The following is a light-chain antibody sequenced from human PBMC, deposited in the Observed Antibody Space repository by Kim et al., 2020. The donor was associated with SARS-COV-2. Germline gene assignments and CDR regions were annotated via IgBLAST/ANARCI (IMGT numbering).Light chain of an antibody. CDR1: RSNIGSYT. V-gene: IGLV1-44*01. CDR2: SND. J-gene: IGLJ1*01. CDR3: AAWDDSLTGPSYV. Sequence: QSVLTQPPSASGAPGQRVTISCSGSRSNIGSYTVNWYQQLPGTAPKLLIYSNDQRPSGVPDRFSGSKSGTSASLAISGLQSEDEADYYCAAWDDSLTGPSYVFGTGTKVTV.